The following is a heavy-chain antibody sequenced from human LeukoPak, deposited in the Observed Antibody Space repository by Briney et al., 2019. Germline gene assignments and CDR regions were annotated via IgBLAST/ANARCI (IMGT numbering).Heavy chain of an antibody. V-gene: IGHV3-21*01. J-gene: IGHJ4*02. Sequence: GGSLRLSCAASGFTFSSYSMNWVRQAPGKGLEWVSSISSSSSYIYYADSVKGRFTISRDNAKNSLYLQMNSLRAEDTAVYYCARALIAARPGTGDYFDYWGQGTLVTVSS. CDR2: ISSSSSYI. CDR1: GFTFSSYS. CDR3: ARALIAARPGTGDYFDY. D-gene: IGHD6-6*01.